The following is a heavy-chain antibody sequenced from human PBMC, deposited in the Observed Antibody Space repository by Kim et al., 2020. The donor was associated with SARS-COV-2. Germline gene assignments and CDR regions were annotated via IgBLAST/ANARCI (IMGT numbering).Heavy chain of an antibody. CDR2: IYYSGST. D-gene: IGHD5-18*01. CDR1: GGSISSGGYY. CDR3: ASRRGPSGYSYGYPFYYGMDV. V-gene: IGHV4-31*03. Sequence: SQTLSLTCTVSGGSISSGGYYWSWIRQHPGKGLEWIGYIYYSGSTYYNPSLKSRVTISVDTSKNQFSLKLSSVTAADTAVYYCASRRGPSGYSYGYPFYYGMDVWGQGTTVTVSS. J-gene: IGHJ6*02.